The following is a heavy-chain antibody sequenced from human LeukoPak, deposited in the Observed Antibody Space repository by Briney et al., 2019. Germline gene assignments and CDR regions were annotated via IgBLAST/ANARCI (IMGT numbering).Heavy chain of an antibody. CDR2: IRYDGSDK. Sequence: GGSLRLSCAASGFTFSSYGIHWVRQAPVKGLEWVAFIRYDGSDKYFADIVKGRFTISRDNSKNTVYLQMNSLRVEDTAIYYCARDPLTGSYGVNWLDPWAREPWSPSPQ. CDR3: ARDPLTGSYGVNWLDP. D-gene: IGHD1-26*01. J-gene: IGHJ5*02. CDR1: GFTFSSYG. V-gene: IGHV3-30*02.